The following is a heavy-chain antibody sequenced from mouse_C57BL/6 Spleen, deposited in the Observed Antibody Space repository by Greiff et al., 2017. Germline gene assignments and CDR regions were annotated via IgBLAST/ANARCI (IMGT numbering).Heavy chain of an antibody. CDR3: ASVGTYYGSSSYYFDY. CDR1: GYTFTSYW. J-gene: IGHJ2*01. D-gene: IGHD1-1*01. Sequence: QVQLQQPGAELVKPGASVKLSCKASGYTFTSYWMQWVKQRPGQGLEWIGEIDPSDSSTNYNQQFKGKATLTVDTSSSTAYMQRSSLTSEDSAVYYCASVGTYYGSSSYYFDYWGQGTTLTVSS. V-gene: IGHV1-50*01. CDR2: IDPSDSST.